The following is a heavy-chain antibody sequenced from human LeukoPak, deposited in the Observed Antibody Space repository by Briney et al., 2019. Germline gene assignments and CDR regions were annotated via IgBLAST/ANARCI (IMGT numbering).Heavy chain of an antibody. CDR1: EFSVGSNY. Sequence: PGGSLRLSCAASEFSVGSNYMTWVRQAPGKGLEWVSLIYSGGSTYYADSVKGRFTISRDNSKNTLYLQMNSLRVEDTAVYYCANRRGTAMLFDYWGQGTLVTVSS. CDR3: ANRRGTAMLFDY. CDR2: IYSGGST. D-gene: IGHD5-18*01. V-gene: IGHV3-53*01. J-gene: IGHJ4*02.